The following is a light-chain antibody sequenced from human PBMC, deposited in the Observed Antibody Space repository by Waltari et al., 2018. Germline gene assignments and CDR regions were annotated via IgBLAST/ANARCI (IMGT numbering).Light chain of an antibody. CDR3: SSYAGSNLWV. V-gene: IGLV2-8*01. J-gene: IGLJ3*02. Sequence: QSALTQPPSASGSPGQSVTISCTGTSSDVGGYDYVSWYQQHPDKAPKLMFYEVTKRPSVVPDRFSGSKSGKTASLTVSGLQAEDEADYYCSSYAGSNLWVFGGGTKLTVL. CDR1: SSDVGGYDY. CDR2: EVT.